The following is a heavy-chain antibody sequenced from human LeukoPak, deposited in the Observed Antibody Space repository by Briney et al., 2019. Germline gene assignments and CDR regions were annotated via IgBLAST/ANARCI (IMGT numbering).Heavy chain of an antibody. CDR3: ARDTHYYGSGSPAFDI. D-gene: IGHD3-10*01. Sequence: GGSLRLSCAASGFTFDDYAMHWVRQAPGKGLEWVSGISWNSGSIGYADSVKGRFTISRDNAKNSLYLQMNSLRAEDTALYYCARDTHYYGSGSPAFDIWGQGTMVTVSS. CDR1: GFTFDDYA. J-gene: IGHJ3*02. CDR2: ISWNSGSI. V-gene: IGHV3-9*01.